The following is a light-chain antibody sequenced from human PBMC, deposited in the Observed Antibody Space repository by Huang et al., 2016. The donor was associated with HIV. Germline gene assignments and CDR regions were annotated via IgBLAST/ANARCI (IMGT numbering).Light chain of an antibody. CDR1: LSVSSN. V-gene: IGKV3-15*01. CDR3: QQYNNWPRT. J-gene: IGKJ1*01. Sequence: EIVMTQSPATLSVSPGERATLSCRAGLSVSSNLAWYQQKPGQAPRLLIYAASTMATGIPARFSGSGSGTEFTLNISSLQSEDFAVYYCQQYNNWPRTFGQGTKVEIK. CDR2: AAS.